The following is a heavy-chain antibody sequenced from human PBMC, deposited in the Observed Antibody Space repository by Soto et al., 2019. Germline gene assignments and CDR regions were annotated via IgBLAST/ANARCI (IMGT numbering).Heavy chain of an antibody. V-gene: IGHV1-69*13. CDR3: ASSLFGGSWDDAFDI. CDR2: IIPIFGTA. CDR1: GVTFSSYA. J-gene: IGHJ3*02. Sequence: ASVKVSCKASGVTFSSYAISWVRQAPGQGLEWMGAIIPIFGTANCAKKFQGRVTITADESTSTAYMELSSLRSEDTAVYYCASSLFGGSWDDAFDIWGQGTMVTVSS. D-gene: IGHD1-26*01.